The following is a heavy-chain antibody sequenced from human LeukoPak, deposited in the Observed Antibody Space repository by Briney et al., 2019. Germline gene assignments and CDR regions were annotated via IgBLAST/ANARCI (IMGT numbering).Heavy chain of an antibody. CDR3: ARDGHFSGSYFGPLDY. Sequence: PGGSLRLSCAASGFTFDDYGMSWVRQAPGKGLEWVSGINWNGGSTGYADSVKGRFTISRDNAKNSLYLQMNSLRAEDTALYYCARDGHFSGSYFGPLDYWGQGTLVTVSS. D-gene: IGHD1-26*01. CDR1: GFTFDDYG. J-gene: IGHJ4*02. CDR2: INWNGGST. V-gene: IGHV3-20*04.